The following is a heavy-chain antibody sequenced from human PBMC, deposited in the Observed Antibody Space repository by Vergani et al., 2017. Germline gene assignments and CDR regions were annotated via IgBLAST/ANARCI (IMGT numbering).Heavy chain of an antibody. D-gene: IGHD5-24*01. CDR1: GGSFSGYY. Sequence: QVQLQQWGAGLLKSSETLSLTCAVYGGSFSGYYWSWIRQPPGKGLEWIGEINHSGSTNYNPSLKSRVTISVDTSKNQFSLKLSSVTAADTAVYYCARVPRWLQLRYFDYWGQGTLVTVSS. CDR3: ARVPRWLQLRYFDY. CDR2: INHSGST. V-gene: IGHV4-34*01. J-gene: IGHJ4*02.